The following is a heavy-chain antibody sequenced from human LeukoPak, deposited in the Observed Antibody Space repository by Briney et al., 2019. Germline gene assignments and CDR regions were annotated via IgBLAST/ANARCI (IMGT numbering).Heavy chain of an antibody. CDR1: GFTVSSDY. CDR2: IYSADTT. V-gene: IGHV3-66*01. CDR3: AREDRWMGGFDY. D-gene: IGHD2-15*01. J-gene: IGHJ4*02. Sequence: PGGSLRLSCAASGFTVSSDYMTWVRQAPGKGLEWVSIIYSADTTYYADFVRGRFTISRDNSKNTLYLQMNSLRAEDSAVYYCAREDRWMGGFDYWGQGTLVTVSS.